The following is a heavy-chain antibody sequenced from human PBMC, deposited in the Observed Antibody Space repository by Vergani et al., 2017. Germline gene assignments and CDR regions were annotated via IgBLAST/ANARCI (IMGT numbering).Heavy chain of an antibody. D-gene: IGHD5-24*01. Sequence: QVQLVESGGGVVQPGKSLRLSCAASGFTFSSFGMHWVRQAPGKGLEWVAVISYDGSDKYSADSVKGRFTISRDNSKNTLYLQMNSLRVEDTAVYYCGRGSDNYNWGQGTLVTVSS. CDR3: GRGSDNYN. J-gene: IGHJ4*02. CDR2: ISYDGSDK. V-gene: IGHV3-30*03. CDR1: GFTFSSFG.